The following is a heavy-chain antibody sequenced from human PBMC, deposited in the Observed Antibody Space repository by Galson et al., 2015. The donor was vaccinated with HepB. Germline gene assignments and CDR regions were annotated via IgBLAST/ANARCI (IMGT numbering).Heavy chain of an antibody. V-gene: IGHV4-59*01. CDR2: IYYSGST. CDR1: GGSISSYY. D-gene: IGHD5-12*01. Sequence: LSLTCTVSGGSISSYYWSWIRQPPGKGLEWIGYIYYSGSTNYNPSLKSRVAISVDTSKNQFSLKLSSVTAADTAVYYCASGSGYDRGWFDPWGQGTLVTVSS. CDR3: ASGSGYDRGWFDP. J-gene: IGHJ5*02.